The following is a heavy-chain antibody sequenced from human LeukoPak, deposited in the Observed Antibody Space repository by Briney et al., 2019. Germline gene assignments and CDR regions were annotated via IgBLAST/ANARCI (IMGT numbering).Heavy chain of an antibody. J-gene: IGHJ4*02. V-gene: IGHV4-30-2*01. Sequence: SETLSLTCAVSGGSISSGGYSWSWIRQPPGKGLEWIGYIYYSGSTYYNPSLKSRVTISVDRSKNQFSLKLSSVTAADTAVYYCAVGIAAARATDYWGQGTLVTVSS. CDR1: GGSISSGGYS. CDR3: AVGIAAARATDY. CDR2: IYYSGST. D-gene: IGHD6-13*01.